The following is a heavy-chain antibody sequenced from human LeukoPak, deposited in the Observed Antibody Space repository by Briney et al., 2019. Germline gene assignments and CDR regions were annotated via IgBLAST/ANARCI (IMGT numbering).Heavy chain of an antibody. CDR2: IYSGGST. V-gene: IGHV3-66*01. Sequence: GGSLRLSCAASGFTVSSNYMSWVRQAPGKGLEWVSVIYSGGSTYYADSVKGRFTISRDNSKNTLYLQMNSLRAEDTAVYYCARDPTPYYYGSGSYYTPGYYMDVWGKGTTVTISS. CDR1: GFTVSSNY. J-gene: IGHJ6*03. D-gene: IGHD3-10*01. CDR3: ARDPTPYYYGSGSYYTPGYYMDV.